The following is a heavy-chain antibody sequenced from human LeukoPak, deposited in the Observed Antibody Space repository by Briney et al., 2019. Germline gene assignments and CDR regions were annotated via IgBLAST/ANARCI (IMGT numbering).Heavy chain of an antibody. CDR3: ARRGYCSSTSCYEYWFDP. Sequence: SETLSLTCTVSGGSISSSSYYWGGIRPPPGKRREGFGIIYYSGSTYYSPSLKRRLTISVDTSKNQFSLKLSSVTATDTAVYYCARRGYCSSTSCYEYWFDPWGQGTLVTVSS. CDR2: IYYSGST. V-gene: IGHV4-39*01. CDR1: GGSISSSSYY. D-gene: IGHD2-2*01. J-gene: IGHJ5*02.